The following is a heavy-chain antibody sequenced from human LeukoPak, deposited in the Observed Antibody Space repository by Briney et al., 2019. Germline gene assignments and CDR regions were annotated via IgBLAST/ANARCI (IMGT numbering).Heavy chain of an antibody. CDR2: ISGSGGRT. CDR3: AKDGSSYCSGGSCYFFDY. V-gene: IGHV3-23*01. CDR1: GFTFSSYA. J-gene: IGHJ4*02. D-gene: IGHD2-15*01. Sequence: GGSLRLSCAASGFTFSSYAMSWVRQAPGKGLEWVSAISGSGGRTYYADSVKGRFTISRDNSKNTLYLQMNSLRAKDTAVYYCAKDGSSYCSGGSCYFFDYWGQGTLVTVSS.